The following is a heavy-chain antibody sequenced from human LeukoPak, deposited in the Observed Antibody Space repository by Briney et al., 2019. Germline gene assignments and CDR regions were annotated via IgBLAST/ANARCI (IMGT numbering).Heavy chain of an antibody. Sequence: PSETLSLTCTVSGGSISSGDYYWSWIRQPPGKGLEWIGYIYYSGSTYYNPSLKSRVTISVDTSKNQFSLKLSSVTAADTAVYYCARGEDIVATIPDWGQGTLVTVSS. CDR2: IYYSGST. J-gene: IGHJ4*02. CDR1: GGSISSGDYY. CDR3: ARGEDIVATIPD. V-gene: IGHV4-30-4*01. D-gene: IGHD5-12*01.